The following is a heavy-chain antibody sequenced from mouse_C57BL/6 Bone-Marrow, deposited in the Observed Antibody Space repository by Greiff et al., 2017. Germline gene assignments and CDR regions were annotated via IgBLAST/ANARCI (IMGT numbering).Heavy chain of an antibody. J-gene: IGHJ3*01. CDR2: ISSGSSTI. D-gene: IGHD6-1*01. Sequence: EVQRVESGGGLVKPGGSLKLSCAASGFTFSDYGMHWVRQAPEKGLEWVAYISSGSSTIYYADTVKGRFTISRDNAKNTLFLQMTGLRSEDTAMYYCARGAGQAWVAYWGQGTLVTVSA. CDR1: GFTFSDYG. CDR3: ARGAGQAWVAY. V-gene: IGHV5-17*01.